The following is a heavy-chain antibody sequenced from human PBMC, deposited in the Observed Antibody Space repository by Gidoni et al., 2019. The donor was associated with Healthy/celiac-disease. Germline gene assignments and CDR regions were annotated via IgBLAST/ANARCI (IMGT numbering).Heavy chain of an antibody. CDR2: IYYSGTT. D-gene: IGHD3-3*01. CDR1: GGPISSYY. Sequence: QVQLQESVPGLAKPSETLSITCTVSGGPISSYYWSWIRPPPGKGLEWIGYIYYSGTTNYNPSIKSRVTISVDTSKNQFSLKLSSVTAADTAVYYCARLYYDFWSGRPYDFDYWGQGTLVTVSS. V-gene: IGHV4-59*01. CDR3: ARLYYDFWSGRPYDFDY. J-gene: IGHJ4*02.